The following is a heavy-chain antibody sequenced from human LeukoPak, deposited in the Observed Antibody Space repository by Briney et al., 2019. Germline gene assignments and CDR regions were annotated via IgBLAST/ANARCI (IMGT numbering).Heavy chain of an antibody. V-gene: IGHV4-34*01. Sequence: PSETLSLTCAVYGGSFSGYYWSWIRQPPGMGLEWIGESNHSGSTNYNPSLKSRVTISVDTSKNQFSLKLSSVTAADTAVYYCARGRGIVGATYFDYWGQGTLVTVSS. CDR3: ARGRGIVGATYFDY. D-gene: IGHD1-26*01. CDR1: GGSFSGYY. CDR2: SNHSGST. J-gene: IGHJ4*02.